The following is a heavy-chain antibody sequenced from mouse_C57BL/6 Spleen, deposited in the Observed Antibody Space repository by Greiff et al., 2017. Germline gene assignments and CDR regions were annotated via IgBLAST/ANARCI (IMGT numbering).Heavy chain of an antibody. CDR1: GYTFTSSW. V-gene: IGHV1-59*01. J-gene: IGHJ2*01. D-gene: IGHD1-1*01. Sequence: QVQLQQPGAELVRPGTSVKLSCKASGYTFTSSWMHWVKQRPGQGLEWIGVIDPSDSYTNYNQKFKGKATLTVDTSSSTAYMQLSSLTSEDSAVYYCARGGYGSSYEGYYFDYWGQGTTLTVSS. CDR2: IDPSDSYT. CDR3: ARGGYGSSYEGYYFDY.